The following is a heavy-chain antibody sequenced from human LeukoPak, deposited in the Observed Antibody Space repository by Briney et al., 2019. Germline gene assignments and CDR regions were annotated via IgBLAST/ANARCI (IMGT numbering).Heavy chain of an antibody. CDR2: IYYSGST. Sequence: SETLSLTCTVSNDSISKYYLSWIRQPPGKGLEWIGYIYYSGSTNCNPSLKSRVTISVDTSKNQFSLKLTSVTAADTAVYFCARGWEPTGHWYFDLWGRGTLVTVSS. CDR3: ARGWEPTGHWYFDL. V-gene: IGHV4-59*01. CDR1: NDSISKYY. D-gene: IGHD1-26*01. J-gene: IGHJ2*01.